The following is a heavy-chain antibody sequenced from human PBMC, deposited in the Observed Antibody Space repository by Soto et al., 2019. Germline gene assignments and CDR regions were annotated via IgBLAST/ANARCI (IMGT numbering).Heavy chain of an antibody. CDR2: IKYDGSEE. J-gene: IGHJ5*02. Sequence: PGGSLRLSCVASGFTFRSYWMSSVRQAPGKGLEGVANIKYDGSEEFYLDSVKGRFTISRENAKNSLYLQMNHLRADDTAVYYCTRDLGYCRSSSCYDPSLNYFDPWGQGTLVTVSS. V-gene: IGHV3-7*01. D-gene: IGHD2-2*01. CDR3: TRDLGYCRSSSCYDPSLNYFDP. CDR1: GFTFRSYW.